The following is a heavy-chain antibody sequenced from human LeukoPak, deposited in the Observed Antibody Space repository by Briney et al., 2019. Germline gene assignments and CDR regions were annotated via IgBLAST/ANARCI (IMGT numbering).Heavy chain of an antibody. CDR1: GFTFSSYW. D-gene: IGHD3-9*01. Sequence: PGGSLRLSCAASGFTFSSYWMSRVRQAPGKGLEWVANIKQDGSEKYYVDSVKGRFTISRDNAKNSLYLQMNSLRAEDTAVYYCARCNYDILTGYYPSYYFDYWGQGTLVTVSS. CDR2: IKQDGSEK. V-gene: IGHV3-7*03. CDR3: ARCNYDILTGYYPSYYFDY. J-gene: IGHJ4*02.